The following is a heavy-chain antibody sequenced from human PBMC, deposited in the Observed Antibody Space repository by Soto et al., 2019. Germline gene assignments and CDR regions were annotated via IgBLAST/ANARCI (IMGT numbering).Heavy chain of an antibody. CDR3: ARPNTYYDILTGPPAHDAFDI. CDR1: GFTFSSYG. J-gene: IGHJ3*02. V-gene: IGHV3-33*01. D-gene: IGHD3-9*01. Sequence: QVQLVESGGGVVQPGRSLRLSCAASGFTFSSYGMHWVRQAPGKGLEWLAVIWFDGSNKYYADSVKGRFTISRDNSKNTLYLQMNSLRDEDTAVYYCARPNTYYDILTGPPAHDAFDIWGQGTMVTVSS. CDR2: IWFDGSNK.